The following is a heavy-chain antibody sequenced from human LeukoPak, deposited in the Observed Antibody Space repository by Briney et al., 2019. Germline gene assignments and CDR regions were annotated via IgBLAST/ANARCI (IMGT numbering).Heavy chain of an antibody. CDR1: GVSFSGYY. CDR3: ARAGADIVNDY. Sequence: SETLSLTCAVYGVSFSGYYWSWIRQPPGKGLEWIGEINHSGSTNYNPSLKSRVTISVDTSKSQFSLKLSSVTAADTAVYYCARAGADIVNDYWGQGTLVTVSS. CDR2: INHSGST. J-gene: IGHJ4*02. V-gene: IGHV4-34*01. D-gene: IGHD5-12*01.